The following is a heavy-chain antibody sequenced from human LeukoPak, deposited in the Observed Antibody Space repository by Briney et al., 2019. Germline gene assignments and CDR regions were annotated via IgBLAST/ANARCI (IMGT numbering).Heavy chain of an antibody. J-gene: IGHJ3*02. CDR2: IWYDGSNK. CDR3: ARAGEGFDT. D-gene: IGHD3-10*01. V-gene: IGHV3-33*01. Sequence: GGSLRLSCAASGFTFSSYGMHWVRQAPGKGLEWVAVIWYDGSNKYYGDSVKGRFTISRDNSKNILYLQMSSLRAEDTAVYYCARAGEGFDTWGQGTMVTVSS. CDR1: GFTFSSYG.